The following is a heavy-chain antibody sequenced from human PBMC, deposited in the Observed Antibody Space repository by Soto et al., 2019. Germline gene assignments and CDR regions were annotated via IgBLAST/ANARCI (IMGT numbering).Heavy chain of an antibody. V-gene: IGHV4-59*01. CDR3: ARTSSGWYGNFDY. D-gene: IGHD6-19*01. J-gene: IGHJ4*02. CDR2: IYYSGST. Sequence: SETLSLTCTVSGGSISSYYWSWIRQPPGKGLEWIGYIYYSGSTNYNPSLKSRVTISVDTSKNQFSLKLSSVTAADTAVYYCARTSSGWYGNFDYWGQGTLVTVSS. CDR1: GGSISSYY.